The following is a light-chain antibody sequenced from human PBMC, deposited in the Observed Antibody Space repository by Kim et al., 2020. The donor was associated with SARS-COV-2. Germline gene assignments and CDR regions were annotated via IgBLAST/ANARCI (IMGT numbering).Light chain of an antibody. CDR3: AAWDDSLTGWM. J-gene: IGLJ3*02. CDR2: RNN. Sequence: QSVLTQPPSASGTPGQRVTISCSGSSSNIGSNYVYWYQHLPGTAPKLLIYRNNQRPSGVPDRFSGSKSGTSASLAISGLRSEDETDYYCAAWDDSLTGWMFGGGTQLTVL. CDR1: SSNIGSNY. V-gene: IGLV1-47*01.